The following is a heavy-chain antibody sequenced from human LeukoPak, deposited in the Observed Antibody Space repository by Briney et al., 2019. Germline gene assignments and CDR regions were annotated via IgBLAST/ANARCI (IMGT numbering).Heavy chain of an antibody. V-gene: IGHV3-30*04. Sequence: GGSLRLSCAASGFTFSSYAMHWVRQAPGKGLEWVAVLSYDETNKYYADSVKGRFTISRDNSKNTLYLQMNSLRAEDTAVYYCARVKYFGSGNYRPFDYWGQGTLVTVSS. CDR3: ARVKYFGSGNYRPFDY. CDR1: GFTFSSYA. J-gene: IGHJ4*02. CDR2: LSYDETNK. D-gene: IGHD3-10*01.